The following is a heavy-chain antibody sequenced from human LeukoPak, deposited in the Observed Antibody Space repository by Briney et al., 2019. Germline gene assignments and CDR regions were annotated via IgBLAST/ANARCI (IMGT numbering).Heavy chain of an antibody. Sequence: GGSLRLSCAVSGFTFSSYSMNWVRQAPGKGLEWVSSISSSSSYIYYADSVKGRFTISRDNAKNSLYLQMNSLRVEDTAVYYCAREPYYDFWSGYYDIDYWGQGTLVTVSS. D-gene: IGHD3-3*01. V-gene: IGHV3-21*01. CDR3: AREPYYDFWSGYYDIDY. CDR1: GFTFSSYS. J-gene: IGHJ4*02. CDR2: ISSSSSYI.